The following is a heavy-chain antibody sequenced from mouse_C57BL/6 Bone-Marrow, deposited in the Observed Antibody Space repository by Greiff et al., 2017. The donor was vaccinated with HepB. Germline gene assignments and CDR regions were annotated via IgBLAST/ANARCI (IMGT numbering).Heavy chain of an antibody. CDR3: TYYYGSSYDFDY. CDR1: GFNIKDDY. J-gene: IGHJ2*01. D-gene: IGHD1-1*01. V-gene: IGHV14-4*01. CDR2: IDPENGDT. Sequence: VQLQQSGAELVRPGASVKLSCTASGFNIKDDYMHWVKQGPEQGLEWIGWIDPENGDTEYASKFQGKATITADTSSNTAYLQLSSLTSEDTAVYYCTYYYGSSYDFDYWGQGTTLTVSS.